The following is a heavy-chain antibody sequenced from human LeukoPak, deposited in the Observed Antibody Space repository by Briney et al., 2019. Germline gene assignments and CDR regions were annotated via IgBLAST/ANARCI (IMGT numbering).Heavy chain of an antibody. CDR2: VWSDGNGK. Sequence: GGSLRLSCAASGFTFSTYGMHWVRQAPSQELEWVALVWSDGNGKFYADSVKGRFTISRDNSKNTLYLQMNSLRAEDTAVYYCVSVLTVTFDSWGQGTLVTVSS. CDR1: GFTFSTYG. D-gene: IGHD4-17*01. V-gene: IGHV3-33*01. CDR3: VSVLTVTFDS. J-gene: IGHJ4*02.